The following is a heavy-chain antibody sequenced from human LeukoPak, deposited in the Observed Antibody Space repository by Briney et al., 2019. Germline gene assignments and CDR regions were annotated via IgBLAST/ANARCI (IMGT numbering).Heavy chain of an antibody. Sequence: QAGGSLRFSCAVSGFTFSNHGMHWVRQAPGKGLEWVAVISYDGRSKYYADSVKGRFTISRDNSKNTLYLQMNSLRAEDTAVYYCAKDLLDSGSSGAFDIWGQGTMVTVSS. D-gene: IGHD1-26*01. CDR3: AKDLLDSGSSGAFDI. V-gene: IGHV3-33*05. CDR2: ISYDGRSK. CDR1: GFTFSNHG. J-gene: IGHJ3*02.